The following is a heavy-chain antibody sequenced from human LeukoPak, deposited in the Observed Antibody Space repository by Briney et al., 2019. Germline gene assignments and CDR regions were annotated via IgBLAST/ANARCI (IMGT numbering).Heavy chain of an antibody. Sequence: TGGSLRHSCAASGFTFDDYAMLGVRQGPGKGLEWVALISGDGGITYYADSVRSRFTISRDNSKNSLYLQMNSLRTEDTALYYCAKDIGGYSFAADYWGQGTLVTVSS. CDR3: AKDIGGYSFAADY. CDR1: GFTFDDYA. V-gene: IGHV3-43*02. CDR2: ISGDGGIT. J-gene: IGHJ4*02. D-gene: IGHD5-18*01.